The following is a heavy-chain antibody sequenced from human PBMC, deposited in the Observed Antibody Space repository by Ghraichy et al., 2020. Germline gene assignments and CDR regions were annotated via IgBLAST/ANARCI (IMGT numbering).Heavy chain of an antibody. CDR1: GGSFSDYY. D-gene: IGHD2-2*01. J-gene: IGHJ6*02. CDR3: ALRPGHYQYDMDV. Sequence: SETLSLTCAVYGGSFSDYYWSWIRQPPGKGLEWIGEINHSESTNYNPSLKSRVTISADTSKNQFSLKLSSVTAADTAIYYCALRPGHYQYDMDVWGQGTTVTVSS. CDR2: INHSEST. V-gene: IGHV4-34*01.